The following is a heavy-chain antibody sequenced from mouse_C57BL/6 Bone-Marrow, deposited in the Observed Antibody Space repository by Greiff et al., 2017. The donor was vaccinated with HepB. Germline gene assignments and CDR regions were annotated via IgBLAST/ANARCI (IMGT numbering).Heavy chain of an antibody. V-gene: IGHV1-55*01. D-gene: IGHD3-2*02. CDR3: ARKSAQATSFAY. J-gene: IGHJ3*01. Sequence: VQLQQSGAELVKPGASVKMSCKASGYTFTSYWITWVKQRPGQGLEWIGDIYPGSGSTNYNEKFKSKATLTVDTSSSTAYMQLSSLTSEDSAVYYCARKSAQATSFAYWGQGTLVTVSA. CDR2: IYPGSGST. CDR1: GYTFTSYW.